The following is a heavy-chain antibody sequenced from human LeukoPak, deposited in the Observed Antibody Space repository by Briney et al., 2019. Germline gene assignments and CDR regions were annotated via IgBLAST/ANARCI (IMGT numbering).Heavy chain of an antibody. CDR3: ARESGHSSGYDAFDV. CDR2: INHSGST. J-gene: IGHJ3*01. V-gene: IGHV4-34*01. Sequence: PSETLSLTCAVYGGSFSGYYWSWIRQPPGKGLEWIGEINHSGSTNYNPSLKSRVTISVDTSKNQFSLKLSSVTAADTAVYYCARESGHSSGYDAFDVWGQGTKVTVSS. D-gene: IGHD3-22*01. CDR1: GGSFSGYY.